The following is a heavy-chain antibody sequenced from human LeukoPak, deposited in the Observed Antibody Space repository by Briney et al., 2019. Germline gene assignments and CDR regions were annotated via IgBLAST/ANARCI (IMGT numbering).Heavy chain of an antibody. CDR3: AKDRVATSHFDY. D-gene: IGHD5-24*01. J-gene: IGHJ4*02. CDR1: GFTFSSYG. V-gene: IGHV3-30*02. Sequence: GGSLRLSCAASGFTFSSYGMHWVRQAPGKGLEWVAFIRYDGSNKYYADSVKGRFTISRDNSKSTLYLQMNSLRAEDTAVYYCAKDRVATSHFDYWGQGTLVTVSS. CDR2: IRYDGSNK.